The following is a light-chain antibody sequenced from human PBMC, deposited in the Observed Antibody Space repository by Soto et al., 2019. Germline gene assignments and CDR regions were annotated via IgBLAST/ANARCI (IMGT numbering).Light chain of an antibody. J-gene: IGLJ2*01. Sequence: QSVLTQPASVSGSPGQSITISCTGISSDVGGYNYVSWYQQHPGTAPKLMIYDVSNRPLGVSNRFSVSKSGNTASLTISGLQAEDEADYYCSSYTSSSTVFGGGTKLTVL. CDR3: SSYTSSSTV. CDR1: SSDVGGYNY. V-gene: IGLV2-14*01. CDR2: DVS.